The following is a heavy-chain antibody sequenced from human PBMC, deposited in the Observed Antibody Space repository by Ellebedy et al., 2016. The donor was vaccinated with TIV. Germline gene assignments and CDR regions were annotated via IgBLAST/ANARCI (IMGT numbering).Heavy chain of an antibody. Sequence: GGSLRLSXAASGFTFSGYWMSWVRQAPGKGLEWVANIQQDGSDKYYVDSVKGRSTISRDNARNSLYLQMNSLRAEDTAMYYCARDNYVGYDWLGGNSFDSWGQGTLVTVSS. CDR2: IQQDGSDK. D-gene: IGHD5-12*01. V-gene: IGHV3-7*03. CDR3: ARDNYVGYDWLGGNSFDS. CDR1: GFTFSGYW. J-gene: IGHJ4*02.